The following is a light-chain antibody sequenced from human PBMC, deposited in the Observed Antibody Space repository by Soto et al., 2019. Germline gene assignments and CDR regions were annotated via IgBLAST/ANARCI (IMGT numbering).Light chain of an antibody. CDR2: GAS. J-gene: IGKJ2*01. Sequence: ETVMTQSPGTLSLSPGERATLSCRASQSVSSGYLAWYQQKPGQAPRLLIFGASNRATGIQDRFTGSGSGTDSTLTISRLEPEDFAVYYCQQYGISQNTFGQGTKLEIK. V-gene: IGKV3-20*01. CDR1: QSVSSGY. CDR3: QQYGISQNT.